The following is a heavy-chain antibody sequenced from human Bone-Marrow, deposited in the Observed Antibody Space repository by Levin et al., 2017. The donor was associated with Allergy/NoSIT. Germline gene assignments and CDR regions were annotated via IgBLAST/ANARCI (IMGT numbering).Heavy chain of an antibody. CDR2: IVPIFGTT. CDR3: AGSSSGTGQFDH. Sequence: ASVKVSCKASGGIFSTYVISWVRQAPGQGLEWMGGIVPIFGTTHYAQKLQGRITITADKSTSAAYMELSRLRSEDTAVYYCAGSSSGTGQFDHWGQGTLVTVSS. V-gene: IGHV1-69*06. D-gene: IGHD6-6*01. CDR1: GGIFSTYV. J-gene: IGHJ4*02.